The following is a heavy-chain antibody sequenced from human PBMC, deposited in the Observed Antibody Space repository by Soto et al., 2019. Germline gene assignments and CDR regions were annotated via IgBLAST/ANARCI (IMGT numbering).Heavy chain of an antibody. CDR2: INPNSGGT. CDR3: ARGRPNGPSLAHLRYYYYYMDV. Sequence: GASVKVSCKASGYTFTGYYMHWVRQAPGQGLEWMGCINPNSGGTNYAQKFQGWVTMTRDTAISTAYMELSRLRSDDTAVYYCARGRPNGPSLAHLRYYYYYMDVWGKGTTVTVSS. CDR1: GYTFTGYY. V-gene: IGHV1-2*04. D-gene: IGHD1-1*01. J-gene: IGHJ6*03.